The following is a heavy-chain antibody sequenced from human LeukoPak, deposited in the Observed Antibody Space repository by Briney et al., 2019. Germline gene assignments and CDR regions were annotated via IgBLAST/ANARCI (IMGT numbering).Heavy chain of an antibody. CDR3: ARGNRDTAMVTLDY. J-gene: IGHJ4*02. D-gene: IGHD5-18*01. V-gene: IGHV1-69*13. CDR2: IIPIFGTA. CDR1: GGTFSSYA. Sequence: ASVKVSCKASGGTFSSYAISWVRQAPGQGLEWMGGIIPIFGTANYAQKFQGRVTITADESTSTAYMELSSLRSEDTAVYYCARGNRDTAMVTLDYWGQGTLVTVSS.